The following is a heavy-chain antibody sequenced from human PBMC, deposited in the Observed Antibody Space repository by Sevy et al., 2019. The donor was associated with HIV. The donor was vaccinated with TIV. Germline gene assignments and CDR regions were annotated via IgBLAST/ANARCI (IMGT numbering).Heavy chain of an antibody. J-gene: IGHJ3*02. V-gene: IGHV3-23*01. Sequence: GGSLRLSCAASGFTFTEFVMSWVRQAPGKGLEWVSTINSGGGSTYYADSVKGRFTISRDNSKNTLYLQMNSLRAEDTAVYYCAKDRGSTGENAFDIWGQGTMVTVSS. CDR2: INSGGGST. CDR3: AKDRGSTGENAFDI. D-gene: IGHD3-16*01. CDR1: GFTFTEFV.